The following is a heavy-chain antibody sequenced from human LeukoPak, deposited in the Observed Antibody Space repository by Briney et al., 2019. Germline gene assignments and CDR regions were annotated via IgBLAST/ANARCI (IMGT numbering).Heavy chain of an antibody. J-gene: IGHJ4*02. CDR3: ARDAVLVPAAIGFDY. CDR2: ISSSSSYI. V-gene: IGHV3-21*01. D-gene: IGHD2-2*02. Sequence: GGSLRLFCAASGFTFSSYSMNWVRQAPGKGLEWVSSISSSSSYIYYADSVKGRFTISRDNAKNSLYLQMNSLRAEDTAVYYCARDAVLVPAAIGFDYWGQGTLVTVSS. CDR1: GFTFSSYS.